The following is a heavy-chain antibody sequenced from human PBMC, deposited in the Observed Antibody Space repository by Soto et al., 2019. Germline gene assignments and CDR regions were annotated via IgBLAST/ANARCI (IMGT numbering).Heavy chain of an antibody. CDR1: GGSISSGGYY. CDR2: IYHSGTT. J-gene: IGHJ5*02. D-gene: IGHD1-26*01. V-gene: IGHV4-31*03. CDR3: ARDYSGGYYWFDP. Sequence: QVQLQESGPGLVKPSQTLSLTCTVSGGSISSGGYYWNWIPQHPGKGLEWIGYIYHSGTTYYNPSLRSRVSISVDTSKNQFSLKLSSVTAADTAVYYCARDYSGGYYWFDPWGQGTLVTVSS.